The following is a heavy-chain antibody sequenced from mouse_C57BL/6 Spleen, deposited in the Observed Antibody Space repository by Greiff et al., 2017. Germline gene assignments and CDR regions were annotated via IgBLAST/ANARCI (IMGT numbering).Heavy chain of an antibody. V-gene: IGHV3-6*01. CDR1: GYSITSGYY. Sequence: EVQRVESGPGLVKPSQSLSLTCSVTGYSITSGYYWNWIRQFPGNKLEWMGYISYDGSNNYNPSLKNRISITRDTSKNQFFLKLNSVTTEDTATYYCARGDYYGLMDYWGQGTSVTVSS. CDR3: ARGDYYGLMDY. D-gene: IGHD1-1*01. CDR2: ISYDGSN. J-gene: IGHJ4*01.